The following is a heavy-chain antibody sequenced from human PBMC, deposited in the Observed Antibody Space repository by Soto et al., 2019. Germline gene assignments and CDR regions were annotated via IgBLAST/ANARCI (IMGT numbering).Heavy chain of an antibody. CDR2: IYHSGST. CDR1: GGSISSGGYS. D-gene: IGHD5-12*01. Sequence: SETLSLTCAVSGGSISSGGYSWSWIRQPPGKGLEWIGYIYHSGSTYYNPSLKSRVTISVDRSKKQFSLKLSSVTAADTAVYYCARAEMATILFDYWGQGTLVTSPQ. V-gene: IGHV4-30-2*01. CDR3: ARAEMATILFDY. J-gene: IGHJ4*02.